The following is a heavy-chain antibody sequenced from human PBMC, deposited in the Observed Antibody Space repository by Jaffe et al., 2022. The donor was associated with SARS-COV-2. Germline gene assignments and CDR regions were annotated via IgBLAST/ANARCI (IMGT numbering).Heavy chain of an antibody. V-gene: IGHV5-51*01. D-gene: IGHD2-2*01. CDR1: ANSFNFYC. CDR2: ICPGDSDT. CDR3: ARLYCRSSACGLDQ. Sequence: EEQLVQSGGEVKKPGESLRISCKGSANSFNFYCVAWVRQMPEKGLEWVGIICPGDSDTTYSPSFQGHVTMSADKPINTAYLQWSGLKASDTAMYYCARLYCRSSACGLDQWGQGTLVTVSS. J-gene: IGHJ4*02.